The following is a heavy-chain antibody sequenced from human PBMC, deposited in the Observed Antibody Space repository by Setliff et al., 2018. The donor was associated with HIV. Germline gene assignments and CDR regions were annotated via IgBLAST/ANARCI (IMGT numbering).Heavy chain of an antibody. V-gene: IGHV4-4*08. Sequence: KTSETLSLTCTVSGDSSSNDYWTWVRQPPGKGLEWIGNIHTSGTTKYNPSLKSQVTISVDTSKNRLSLKLSSVTAADAAVYYCARAMSSSWYIDGFDIWGQGTVVTVSS. CDR1: GDSSSNDY. CDR3: ARAMSSSWYIDGFDI. D-gene: IGHD6-13*01. J-gene: IGHJ3*02. CDR2: IHTSGTT.